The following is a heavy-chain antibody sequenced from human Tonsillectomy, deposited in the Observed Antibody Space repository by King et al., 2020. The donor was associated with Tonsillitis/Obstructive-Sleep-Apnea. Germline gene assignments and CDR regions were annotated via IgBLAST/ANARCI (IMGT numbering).Heavy chain of an antibody. D-gene: IGHD3-22*01. CDR1: GFTFSSAW. Sequence: VQLVESGGGLVKPGGSLRLSCAASGFTFSSAWITWVRQAPGKGLEGVGRIRSKADGEITDYAAPVKGRSAISKDDAQNTVYLEMNSLKTEDTAIYYCTAGTPDRPTHVDFWGQGTLVTVSS. V-gene: IGHV3-15*01. CDR2: IRSKADGEIT. J-gene: IGHJ4*02. CDR3: TAGTPDRPTHVDF.